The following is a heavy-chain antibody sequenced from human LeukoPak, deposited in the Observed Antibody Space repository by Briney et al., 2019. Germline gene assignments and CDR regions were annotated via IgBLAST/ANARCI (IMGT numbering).Heavy chain of an antibody. V-gene: IGHV4-59*12. D-gene: IGHD4-17*01. J-gene: IGHJ6*03. Sequence: SETLSLTCTVSGGSISSYYWSWIRQPPGKGLEWIGYIYYSVTTNYNPSLRSRVTISVDKSKNQFSLRLSSVTAADTAVYYCARAVTTDYYSYYMDVWGKGTTVTVSS. CDR3: ARAVTTDYYSYYMDV. CDR1: GGSISSYY. CDR2: IYYSVTT.